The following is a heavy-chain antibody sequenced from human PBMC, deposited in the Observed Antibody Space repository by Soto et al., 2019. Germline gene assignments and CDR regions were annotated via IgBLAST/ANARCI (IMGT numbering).Heavy chain of an antibody. CDR1: GFIFKNYD. J-gene: IGHJ6*02. V-gene: IGHV3-13*01. CDR2: ISPAGDA. Sequence: GGSLRLSCATSGFIFKNYDIHWVRQPTGQGLEWVSGISPAGDADYTDSVRGRFTISRESAKTSVYLQMNNLRGGDTAVYYCARTGRDFYGMEVWGQGTSVTVSS. D-gene: IGHD1-1*01. CDR3: ARTGRDFYGMEV.